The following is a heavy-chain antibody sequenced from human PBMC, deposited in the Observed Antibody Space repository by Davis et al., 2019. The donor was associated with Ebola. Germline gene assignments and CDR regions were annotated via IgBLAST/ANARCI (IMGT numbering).Heavy chain of an antibody. CDR1: GFTFRGSA. CDR3: ARELSGSFVDY. J-gene: IGHJ4*02. D-gene: IGHD1-26*01. V-gene: IGHV3-30*04. CDR2: IWYDGSRK. Sequence: PGGSLRLSFAAPGFTFRGSAMHWVRQAPDKGLEWVAVIWYDGSRKYYGDSVKGRFTISRDNSKNTLYLQMNSLRAEDTAVYYCARELSGSFVDYWGQGTLVTVSS.